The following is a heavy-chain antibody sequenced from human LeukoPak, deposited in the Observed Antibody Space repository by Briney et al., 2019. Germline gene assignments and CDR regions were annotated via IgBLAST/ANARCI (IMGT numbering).Heavy chain of an antibody. V-gene: IGHV2-5*02. D-gene: IGHD3-22*01. CDR1: GFSLSTSGVG. Sequence: SGPTLVNPTQTLTLTCTFSGFSLSTSGVGVGWIRQPPGKALEWLALIFWDDDKRYSPSLNSRLTITKDTSKNQVVLTMTNMDPVDTATYYCAPLKGEIVVDSDWGQGTLVTVSS. CDR3: APLKGEIVVDSD. J-gene: IGHJ4*02. CDR2: IFWDDDK.